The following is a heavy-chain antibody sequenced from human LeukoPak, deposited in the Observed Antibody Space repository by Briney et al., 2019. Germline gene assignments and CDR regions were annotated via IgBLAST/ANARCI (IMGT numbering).Heavy chain of an antibody. J-gene: IGHJ4*02. V-gene: IGHV4-30-4*08. Sequence: SETLSLTCTVSGGTLSSYDYYWSWIPPPPGKGLVWIGYIYYSGRTYYNPSLKSRITISVDRSKNKFSLKLSSVTAADTAVYYCARSSINVLMVFLDYWGQGTLVTVSS. CDR2: IYYSGRT. CDR1: GGTLSSYDYY. D-gene: IGHD2-8*01. CDR3: ARSSINVLMVFLDY.